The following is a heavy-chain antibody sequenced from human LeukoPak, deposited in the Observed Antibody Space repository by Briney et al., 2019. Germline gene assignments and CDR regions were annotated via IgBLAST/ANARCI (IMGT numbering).Heavy chain of an antibody. V-gene: IGHV3-53*01. J-gene: IGHJ2*01. CDR3: ARVGDHYHWYLDL. CDR2: LYSGSTT. D-gene: IGHD3-10*01. Sequence: GGTLTLSCAASGFSVGSNYMNWVRQAPGKGLEWVSILYSGSTTYYTNSVRGRFTISRDTSRNTLYLHMTNLRVEDTAVYFCARVGDHYHWYLDLWGRGSLLTVSS. CDR1: GFSVGSNY.